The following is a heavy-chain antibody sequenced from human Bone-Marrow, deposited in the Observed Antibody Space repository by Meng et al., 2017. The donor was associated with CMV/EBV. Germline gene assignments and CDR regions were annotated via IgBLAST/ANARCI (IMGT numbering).Heavy chain of an antibody. CDR1: GYTFTGYY. Sequence: ASVKVSCKASGYTFTGYYMHWVRQAPGQGLEWMVWINPNSGGTNYAQKFQGRVTMTRDTSISTAYMELSRLRSDDTAMYYCARLLNYVILTGYSPNWFDPWGQGTLVTVSS. CDR2: INPNSGGT. D-gene: IGHD3-9*01. CDR3: ARLLNYVILTGYSPNWFDP. J-gene: IGHJ5*02. V-gene: IGHV1-2*02.